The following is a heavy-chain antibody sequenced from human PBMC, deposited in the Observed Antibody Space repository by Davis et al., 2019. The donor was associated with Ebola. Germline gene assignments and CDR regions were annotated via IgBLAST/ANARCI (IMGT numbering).Heavy chain of an antibody. CDR1: GGSISSYY. CDR3: ARGSTGTNYYYYGMDV. D-gene: IGHD1-1*01. Sequence: PSETLSLTCTVSGGSISSYYWSWIRQPPGKGLEWIGYIYYSGSTNYNPSLKSRVTISVDTSKNQFSLKLSSVTAADTAVYYCARGSTGTNYYYYGMDVWGQGTTVTVSS. CDR2: IYYSGST. V-gene: IGHV4-59*01. J-gene: IGHJ6*02.